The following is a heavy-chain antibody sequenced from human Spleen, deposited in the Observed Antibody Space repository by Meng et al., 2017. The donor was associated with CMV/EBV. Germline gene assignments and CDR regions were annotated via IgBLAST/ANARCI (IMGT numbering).Heavy chain of an antibody. CDR3: ARDSPDIVVVPAAPRGLLDP. CDR2: INPSGGST. Sequence: ASVKVSCKASGYTFTGYYMHWVRQAPGQGLEWMGIINPSGGSTSYAQKFQGRVTMTRDTSTSTVYMELSSLRSEDTAVYYCARDSPDIVVVPAAPRGLLDPRGQGTLVTVSS. V-gene: IGHV1-46*01. D-gene: IGHD2-2*01. CDR1: GYTFTGYY. J-gene: IGHJ5*02.